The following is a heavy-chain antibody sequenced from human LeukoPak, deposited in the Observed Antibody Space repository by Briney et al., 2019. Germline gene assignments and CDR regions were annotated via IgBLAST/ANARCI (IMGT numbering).Heavy chain of an antibody. CDR1: GGSFSGYY. CDR3: ATRRDGYNYFDY. J-gene: IGHJ4*02. Sequence: RPSETLSLTCAVYGGSFSGYYWSWIRQPPGKGLEWIGEINHSGSTNYNPSLKSRVTISVDTSKNQFSLKLSSVTAADTAVYYCATRRDGYNYFDYWGQGTLVTVSS. V-gene: IGHV4-34*01. D-gene: IGHD5-24*01. CDR2: INHSGST.